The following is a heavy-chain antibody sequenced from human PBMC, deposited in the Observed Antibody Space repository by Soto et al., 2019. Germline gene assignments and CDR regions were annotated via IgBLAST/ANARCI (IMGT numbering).Heavy chain of an antibody. J-gene: IGHJ6*02. CDR2: IYYSGST. V-gene: IGHV4-30-4*01. Sequence: PSETLSLTCTVSGGSISSGYYYWSWIRQPPGKGLEWIGYIYYSGSTYYNPSLKSRVTISVDTSKNQFSLKLSSVTAADTAVYYCARDDRNYYGSGGPYLYYYYGMDVWGQGTTVTVSS. CDR3: ARDDRNYYGSGGPYLYYYYGMDV. CDR1: GGSISSGYYY. D-gene: IGHD3-10*01.